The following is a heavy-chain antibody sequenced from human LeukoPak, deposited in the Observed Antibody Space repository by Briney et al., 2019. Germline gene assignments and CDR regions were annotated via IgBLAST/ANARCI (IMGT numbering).Heavy chain of an antibody. J-gene: IGHJ6*02. CDR3: ARDLDGGYYYYGMDV. D-gene: IGHD3-16*01. CDR1: GYTFTSYG. V-gene: IGHV1-18*01. Sequence: ASVKVSCKASGYTFTSYGINWVRQAPGQGLEWMGWINTYNGNTNYAQKLQGRVTMTTDTSTSTAYMELSSLRSEDTAVYYCARDLDGGYYYYGMDVWGQGTTVTVSS. CDR2: INTYNGNT.